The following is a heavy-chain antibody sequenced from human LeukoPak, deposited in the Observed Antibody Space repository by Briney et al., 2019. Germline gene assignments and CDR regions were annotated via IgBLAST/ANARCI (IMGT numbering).Heavy chain of an antibody. CDR3: ARVSERIQLWLSSIYYGMDV. V-gene: IGHV3-21*01. Sequence: GGSLRLSCAASGFTFSSYSMNWVRQAPGQGLEWVSSISSSSSYIYYADSVKGRFTISRDNAKNSLYLQMNSLRAEDTAVYYCARVSERIQLWLSSIYYGMDVWGQGTTVTVSS. CDR2: ISSSSSYI. D-gene: IGHD5-18*01. CDR1: GFTFSSYS. J-gene: IGHJ6*02.